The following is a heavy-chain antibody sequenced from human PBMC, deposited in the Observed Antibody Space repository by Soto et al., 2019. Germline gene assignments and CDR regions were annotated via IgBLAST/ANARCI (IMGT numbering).Heavy chain of an antibody. J-gene: IGHJ4*02. D-gene: IGHD6-19*01. CDR1: GFTFSSYA. Sequence: GGSLRLSCAASGFTFSSYAMSWVRQAPGKGLEWVSAISGSGGSTYYADSVKGRFTISRDNSKNTLYLQMNSLRAEDTAVYYCANAPQSGWSPIDYWGQGTLVTVSS. CDR2: ISGSGGST. CDR3: ANAPQSGWSPIDY. V-gene: IGHV3-23*01.